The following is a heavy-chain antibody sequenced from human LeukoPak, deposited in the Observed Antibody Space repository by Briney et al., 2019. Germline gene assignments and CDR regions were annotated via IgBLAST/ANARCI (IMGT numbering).Heavy chain of an antibody. CDR1: GFTFADYT. CDR3: TRDLYFASGSYYEWI. Sequence: GGSLRLSCTTSGFTFADYTISWVRQAPGKGLEWIGFISSKAYGETTEFAASVKGRFTISRDDSRSIAYLQMNSLKTEDTAVYYCTRDLYFASGSYYEWIWGQGTLVTVSS. CDR2: ISSKAYGETT. J-gene: IGHJ4*02. D-gene: IGHD3-10*01. V-gene: IGHV3-49*04.